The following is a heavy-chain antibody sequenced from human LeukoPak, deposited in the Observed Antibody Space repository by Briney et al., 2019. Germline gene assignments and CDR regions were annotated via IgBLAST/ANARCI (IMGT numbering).Heavy chain of an antibody. CDR1: GGSISSSSYY. Sequence: SETLSLTCTVSGGSISSSSYYWGWIRQPPGKGLEWIGSIYYSGSTYYNPSLKSRVTISVDTSKNQFSLKLSSVTAADTAVYYCARVARTMIVVVTGYYYMDVWGKGTTVTVSS. V-gene: IGHV4-39*07. J-gene: IGHJ6*03. CDR2: IYYSGST. CDR3: ARVARTMIVVVTGYYYMDV. D-gene: IGHD3-22*01.